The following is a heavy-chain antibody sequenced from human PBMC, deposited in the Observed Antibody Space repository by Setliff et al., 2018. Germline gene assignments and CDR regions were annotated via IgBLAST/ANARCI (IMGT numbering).Heavy chain of an antibody. CDR1: GYTFSSYY. D-gene: IGHD6-13*01. CDR3: ARGIVAYASWYPNKHAYYFYIDV. CDR2: INPSGEST. V-gene: IGHV1-46*01. Sequence: ASVKVSCKASGYTFSSYYIHWVRQAPGQGLEWLGVINPSGESTNYTQKFQGRVNMTRDTSTSTAYMELRSLKSEDAAIYYCARGIVAYASWYPNKHAYYFYIDVWGNGTTVTVSS. J-gene: IGHJ6*03.